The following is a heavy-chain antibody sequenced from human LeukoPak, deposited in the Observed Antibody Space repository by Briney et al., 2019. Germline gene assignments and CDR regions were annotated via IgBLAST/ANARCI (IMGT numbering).Heavy chain of an antibody. Sequence: ASVKVSCKASGYTFTSYDINWVRQATGQGLEWMGWISAYSGNTNYAQKLQGRVTMTTDTSTSTAYMELRSLRSDDMAVYYCARERTVYDSSGYAPDYWGQGTLVTVSS. CDR2: ISAYSGNT. CDR1: GYTFTSYD. CDR3: ARERTVYDSSGYAPDY. J-gene: IGHJ4*02. D-gene: IGHD3-22*01. V-gene: IGHV1-18*03.